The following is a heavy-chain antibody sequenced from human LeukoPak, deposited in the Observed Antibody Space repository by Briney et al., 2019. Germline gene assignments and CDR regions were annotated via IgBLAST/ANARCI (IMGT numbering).Heavy chain of an antibody. D-gene: IGHD3-10*01. CDR2: IWYDGSNQ. Sequence: PGRSLRLSCAASGFTFSSHCMHWVRQAPGKGLEWVAIIWYDGSNQYYADSVKGRFTISRDNSKNTLYLQMNSLRAEDTAVYYCARDSGLWFHYFDYWGQGTLVTVSS. CDR3: ARDSGLWFHYFDY. CDR1: GFTFSSHC. J-gene: IGHJ4*02. V-gene: IGHV3-33*01.